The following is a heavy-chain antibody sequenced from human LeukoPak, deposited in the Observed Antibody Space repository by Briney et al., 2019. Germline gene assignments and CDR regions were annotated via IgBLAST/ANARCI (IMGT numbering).Heavy chain of an antibody. CDR2: INHSGST. Sequence: PAGTLSLTCAVSGGSFSGYYWSWIRQPPGKGLEWIGEINHSGSTNYNASLKSRVTISVDTSTSQFSLKLICVTDADTAVYYCPRAPNSSTAMGGMDVWGKGTTVTVSP. J-gene: IGHJ6*04. D-gene: IGHD5-18*01. CDR1: GGSFSGYY. V-gene: IGHV4-34*01. CDR3: PRAPNSSTAMGGMDV.